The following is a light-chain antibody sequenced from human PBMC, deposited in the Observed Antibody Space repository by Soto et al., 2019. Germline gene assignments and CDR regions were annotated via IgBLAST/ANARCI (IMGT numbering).Light chain of an antibody. CDR3: CSYAGSRTYV. V-gene: IGLV2-23*01. Sequence: QSALTQPASVSGSPGQSITISCTGTSSDVGSYNLVSWYQHHPGKAPKLMIYEGSKRPSGFSDRFSGSKSGNTASLTISGLQAEDEADYYCCSYAGSRTYVFGPGTRSPS. CDR1: SSDVGSYNL. J-gene: IGLJ1*01. CDR2: EGS.